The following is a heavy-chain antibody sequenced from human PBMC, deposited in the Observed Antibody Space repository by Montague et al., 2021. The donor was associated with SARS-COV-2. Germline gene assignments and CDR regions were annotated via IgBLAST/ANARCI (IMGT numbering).Heavy chain of an antibody. CDR2: ISGSGGDT. D-gene: IGHD2-15*01. CDR1: GFTFSSYA. J-gene: IGHJ4*02. CDR3: AKTEAGYCSGGSCVVDY. Sequence: SLRLSCAASGFTFSSYAMSWVRQAPGKGLEWVSVISGSGGDTYYADSVKGRFTISRDNFKNTQYLQMNSLRAEDAAVYYCAKTEAGYCSGGSCVVDYWGPGTLVIVSS. V-gene: IGHV3-23*01.